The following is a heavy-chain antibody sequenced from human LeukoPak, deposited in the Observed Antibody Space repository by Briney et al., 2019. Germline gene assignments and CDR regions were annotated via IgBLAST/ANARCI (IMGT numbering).Heavy chain of an antibody. Sequence: GRSLRLSCAASGFTFGSYGMHWVRQAPGKGLEWVAVISYDGSNKYYADSVKGRFTISRDNSKNTLYLQMNSLRAEDTAVYYCAKDQDGYYFDYWGQGTLVTVSS. J-gene: IGHJ4*02. CDR1: GFTFGSYG. CDR2: ISYDGSNK. V-gene: IGHV3-30*18. CDR3: AKDQDGYYFDY.